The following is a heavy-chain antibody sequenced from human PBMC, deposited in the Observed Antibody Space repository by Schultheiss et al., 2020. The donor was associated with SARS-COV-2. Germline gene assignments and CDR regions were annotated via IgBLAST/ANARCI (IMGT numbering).Heavy chain of an antibody. J-gene: IGHJ4*02. CDR3: AKGGWLEY. V-gene: IGHV3-30*02. D-gene: IGHD3-9*01. CDR1: GFTFRTYG. CDR2: IRYDGSNK. Sequence: GGSLRLSCAASGFTFRTYGMHWVRQAPGKGLEWVAFIRYDGSNKYYADSVKGRFTISRDNAKNSLYLQMNSLRAEDTAVYYCAKGGWLEYWGQGTLVTVSS.